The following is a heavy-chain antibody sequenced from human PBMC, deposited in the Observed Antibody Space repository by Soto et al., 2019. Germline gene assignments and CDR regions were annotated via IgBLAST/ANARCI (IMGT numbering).Heavy chain of an antibody. CDR2: ISGSGGST. D-gene: IGHD3-22*01. CDR1: GFTFSSYA. V-gene: IGHV3-23*01. Sequence: EVQLLESGGGLVQPGGSLRLSCAASGFTFSSYAMSWVRQAPGKGLEWVSAISGSGGSTYYADSVKGRFTISRDNSKNTLYLQMDSLGADDTAVYYCAKGLNYYDSSPRNYWGQGTPVTVSS. J-gene: IGHJ4*02. CDR3: AKGLNYYDSSPRNY.